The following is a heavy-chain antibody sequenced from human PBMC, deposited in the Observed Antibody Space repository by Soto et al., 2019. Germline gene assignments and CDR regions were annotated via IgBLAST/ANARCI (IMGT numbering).Heavy chain of an antibody. CDR2: INHSGST. V-gene: IGHV4-34*01. CDR3: ARGYPGIAAAGPYNWFDP. D-gene: IGHD6-13*01. J-gene: IGHJ5*02. CDR1: GGSFSGYY. Sequence: AVYGGSFSGYYWSWIRQPPGKGLEWIGEINHSGSTNYNPSLKSRVTISVDTSKNQFSLKLSSVTAADTAVYYCARGYPGIAAAGPYNWFDPWGQGTLVTVSS.